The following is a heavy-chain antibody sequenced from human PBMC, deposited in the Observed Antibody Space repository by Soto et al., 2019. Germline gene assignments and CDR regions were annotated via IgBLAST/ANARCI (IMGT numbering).Heavy chain of an antibody. D-gene: IGHD6-13*01. CDR2: IYYSGSP. V-gene: IGHV4-31*03. CDR3: AGGRGRQQLVMSYYYGMDV. J-gene: IGHJ6*02. CDR1: GGSISSGGYY. Sequence: TLALTCTFSGGSISSGGYYWSWIRQHPGKGLEWIGYIYYSGSPYYNPSLKSRVTISVDTSKNQFSLKLSSVTAADTAVYYCAGGRGRQQLVMSYYYGMDVWGQGTTVTVSS.